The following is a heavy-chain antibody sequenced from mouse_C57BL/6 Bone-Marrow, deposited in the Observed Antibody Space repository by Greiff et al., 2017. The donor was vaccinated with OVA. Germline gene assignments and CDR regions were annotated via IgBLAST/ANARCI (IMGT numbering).Heavy chain of an antibody. Sequence: VQLQQPGAELVRPGSSVKLSCKASGYTFTSYWMDWVEQRPGQGLEWIGNIYPSDSETHYNQKFKDKATLTVDKSSSTAYMQLSSLTSEDSAVYYCARGRYYGRYFDVWGTGTTVTVSS. D-gene: IGHD1-1*01. CDR3: ARGRYYGRYFDV. CDR1: GYTFTSYW. CDR2: IYPSDSET. J-gene: IGHJ1*03. V-gene: IGHV1-61*01.